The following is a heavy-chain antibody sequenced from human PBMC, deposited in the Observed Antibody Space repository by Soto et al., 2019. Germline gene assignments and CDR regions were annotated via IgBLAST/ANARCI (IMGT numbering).Heavy chain of an antibody. CDR3: LTIHVAAATLFDP. Sequence: EVQLVESGGGLVQPGGSLKLSCAASGFTFRDTAMYWVRQASGKGLEWVGRVRTKSKNFATAYAASLKGRFSISRDDSKNMVYLQMNSLKTEDTAVYYCLTIHVAAATLFDPWGQGTLVIVSS. J-gene: IGHJ5*02. CDR2: VRTKSKNFAT. V-gene: IGHV3-73*02. CDR1: GFTFRDTA. D-gene: IGHD6-13*01.